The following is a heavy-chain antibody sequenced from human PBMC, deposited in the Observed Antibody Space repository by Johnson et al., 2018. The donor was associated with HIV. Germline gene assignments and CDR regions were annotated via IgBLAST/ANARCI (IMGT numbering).Heavy chain of an antibody. V-gene: IGHV3-7*01. CDR2: IKQDGSEK. Sequence: EVQVVESGGGLVQPGGSLRLSCAASGFTFSSYWMSWVRQAPGKGLEWVANIKQDGSEKYYVDSVKGRFTISRDNVKKSLYLQMNSLRAEDTAVYDCARDWDYVHAPPAGPFDIWGQGTMVTVSS. CDR1: GFTFSSYW. CDR3: ARDWDYVHAPPAGPFDI. D-gene: IGHD4-17*01. J-gene: IGHJ3*02.